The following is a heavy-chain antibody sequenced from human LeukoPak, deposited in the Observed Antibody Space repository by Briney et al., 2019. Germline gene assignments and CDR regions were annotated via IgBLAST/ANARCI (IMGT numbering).Heavy chain of an antibody. CDR1: GFTFDDYG. CDR2: ISSSGSTT. V-gene: IGHV3-48*03. D-gene: IGHD1-14*01. J-gene: IGHJ6*03. Sequence: GGSLRLSCAASGFTFDDYGMSWVRQAPGKGLEWVSYISSSGSTTYYADSMKGRFTISRDNAKNSLYLQMNSLRAEDTAVYYCARSPAGANYYLDVWGKGTTVTISS. CDR3: ARSPAGANYYLDV.